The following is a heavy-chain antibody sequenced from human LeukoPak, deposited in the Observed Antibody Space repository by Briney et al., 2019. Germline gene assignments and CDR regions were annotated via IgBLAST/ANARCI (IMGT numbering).Heavy chain of an antibody. J-gene: IGHJ4*02. CDR2: ISSSSSTI. V-gene: IGHV3-48*01. CDR1: GFTFSSYS. Sequence: GGSLRLSCAASGFTFSSYSMNWVRQAPGKGLEWVSYISSSSSTIYYADSVKGRFTISRDNAKNSLYLQMDSLRAEDTAVYYCARGGIAPHWGQGTLVTVSS. D-gene: IGHD6-13*01. CDR3: ARGGIAPH.